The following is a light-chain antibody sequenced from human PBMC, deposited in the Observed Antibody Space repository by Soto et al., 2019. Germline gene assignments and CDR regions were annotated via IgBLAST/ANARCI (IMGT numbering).Light chain of an antibody. CDR1: SSDVGGYNF. Sequence: QSVLTQPASVSGSPGQSITISCTGTSSDVGGYNFVSWYQHHPGRAPKLIIYEVTIRPSGVSNRFSGSKSGNTASLTISGLQAEDEADYYCSSYTTSAPYVFGIGTKLTVL. J-gene: IGLJ1*01. V-gene: IGLV2-14*01. CDR3: SSYTTSAPYV. CDR2: EVT.